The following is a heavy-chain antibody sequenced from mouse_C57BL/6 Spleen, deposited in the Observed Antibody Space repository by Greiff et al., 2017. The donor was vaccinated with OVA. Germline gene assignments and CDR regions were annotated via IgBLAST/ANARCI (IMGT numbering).Heavy chain of an antibody. Sequence: QVQLKQPGAELVKPGASVKMSCKASGYTFTSYWITWVKQRPGQGLEWIGDIYPGSGSTNYNEKLKSKATLTVNTSSSTAYMQISSLTSEDSAVYDCAKVCSSGYGEAVDYWGQGTSVTVSS. J-gene: IGHJ4*01. V-gene: IGHV1-55*01. CDR2: IYPGSGST. D-gene: IGHD3-2*02. CDR3: AKVCSSGYGEAVDY. CDR1: GYTFTSYW.